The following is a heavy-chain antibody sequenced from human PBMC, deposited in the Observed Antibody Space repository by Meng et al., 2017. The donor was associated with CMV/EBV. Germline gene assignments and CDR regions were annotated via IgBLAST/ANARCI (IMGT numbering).Heavy chain of an antibody. V-gene: IGHV1-69*04. CDR1: GGTFSSYT. J-gene: IGHJ3*02. Sequence: SVKVSCKASGGTFSSYTISWVRQAPGQGLEWMGRIIPILGIANYAQKFQGRVTITADKSTSTAYMELSSLRSEDTAVYYCAREPGRRAFDIWGQGTVVTVSS. D-gene: IGHD1-1*01. CDR3: AREPGRRAFDI. CDR2: IIPILGIA.